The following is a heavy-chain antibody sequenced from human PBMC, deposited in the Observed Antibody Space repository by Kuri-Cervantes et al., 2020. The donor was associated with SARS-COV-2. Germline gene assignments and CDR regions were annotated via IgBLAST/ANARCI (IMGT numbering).Heavy chain of an antibody. V-gene: IGHV3-30-3*01. J-gene: IGHJ4*02. CDR3: ARSGCGGDCYWSFDY. D-gene: IGHD2-21*01. Sequence: SLKIPFAGPGFTFSHYALHWVRQAPAKGLEGVAVISYDGSNKYYADSVEGRFTISRDNSKNTLYLQMNSLRAEDTAVYYCARSGCGGDCYWSFDYWGQGTLVTVSS. CDR2: ISYDGSNK. CDR1: GFTFSHYA.